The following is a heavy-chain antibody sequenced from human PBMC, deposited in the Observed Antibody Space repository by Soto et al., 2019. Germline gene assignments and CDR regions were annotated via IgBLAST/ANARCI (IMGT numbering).Heavy chain of an antibody. J-gene: IGHJ6*02. CDR3: ARGKTFYGMDV. V-gene: IGHV1-8*01. CDR2: MNPNSGNT. Sequence: QVQLVQSGAEVKKPGASVKVSCKASGYTFTRYDINWVRQATGQGLEWMGWMNPNSGNTGYAPKFQGRVTMTRNTSISTAYLELSSLRYKDTADYYCARGKTFYGMDVWGEVTTVTVSS. CDR1: GYTFTRYD.